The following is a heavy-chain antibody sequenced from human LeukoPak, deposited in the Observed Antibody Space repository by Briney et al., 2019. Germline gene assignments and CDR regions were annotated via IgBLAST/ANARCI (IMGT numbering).Heavy chain of an antibody. CDR1: GGSISSYY. CDR2: IYYSGST. D-gene: IGHD2-2*01. V-gene: IGHV4-59*01. Sequence: PSETLSLTCTVSGGSISSYYWSWIRQPPGKGLEWVGYIYYSGSTNYNPSLKSRVTISVDTSKNQFSLKLSSVTAAETAVYYCARDGWGQPYYYGMDVRGQGTTVTVSS. CDR3: ARDGWGQPYYYGMDV. J-gene: IGHJ6*02.